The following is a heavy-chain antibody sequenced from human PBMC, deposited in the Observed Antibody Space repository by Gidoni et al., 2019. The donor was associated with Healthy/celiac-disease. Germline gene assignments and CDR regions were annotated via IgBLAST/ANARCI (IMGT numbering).Heavy chain of an antibody. V-gene: IGHV3-23*01. D-gene: IGHD5-18*01. CDR2: ISGSGGST. J-gene: IGHJ6*02. CDR1: GFTFSSYA. Sequence: LEPGGGLVQPGGSLRLSCAASGFTFSSYAMSWVRQAPGKGLEWVSAISGSGGSTYYADSVKGRFTISRDNSKNTLYLQMNSLRAEDTAVYYCAKDTAMVTYYYYYGMDVWGQGTTVTVSS. CDR3: AKDTAMVTYYYYYGMDV.